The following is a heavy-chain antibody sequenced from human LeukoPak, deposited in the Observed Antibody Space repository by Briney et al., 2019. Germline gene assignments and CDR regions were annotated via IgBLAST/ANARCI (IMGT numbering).Heavy chain of an antibody. D-gene: IGHD3-10*01. CDR2: ISGSGSAT. CDR1: GFNFRAYW. V-gene: IGHV3-11*01. J-gene: IGHJ5*02. CDR3: ARVGVYASGVNWFDP. Sequence: PGGSLRLSCTTSGFNFRAYWMGWVRQAPGKGLEWISYISGSGSATNYADSVKGRFTISRDNAGKSLYLQMNSLRADDTAVYHCARVGVYASGVNWFDPWGQGTLVTVSS.